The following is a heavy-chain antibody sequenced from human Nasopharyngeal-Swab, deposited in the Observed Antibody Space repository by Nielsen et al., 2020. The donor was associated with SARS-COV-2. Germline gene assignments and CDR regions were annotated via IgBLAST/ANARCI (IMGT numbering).Heavy chain of an antibody. J-gene: IGHJ6*02. CDR2: IYYTGST. CDR1: GAPLSGHS. Sequence: RPVLGAPLSGHSWGWFRQPQGKGLEYIGYIYYTGSTNYNPSLKSRVTISVDTSKNQFSLKVSSVTAADTAVYYCARAQPDLAIFRVVIGMDVWGQGTTVTVSS. D-gene: IGHD3-3*01. CDR3: ARAQPDLAIFRVVIGMDV. V-gene: IGHV4-59*11.